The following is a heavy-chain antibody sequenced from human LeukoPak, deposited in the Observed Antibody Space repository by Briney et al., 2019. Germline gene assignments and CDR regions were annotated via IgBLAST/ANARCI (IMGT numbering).Heavy chain of an antibody. J-gene: IGHJ4*02. CDR3: ARSEYTSMVGSLYLDY. Sequence: SETLSLTCTVSGGSISNYYWSWIRQSPGKGLEWIGYIYHSGITNYSPVLKSRVTMSLDTSKNQFSLKLSSVTAADTAVYYCARSEYTSMVGSLYLDYWGQGTLVTVSS. D-gene: IGHD5-18*01. V-gene: IGHV4-59*01. CDR1: GGSISNYY. CDR2: IYHSGIT.